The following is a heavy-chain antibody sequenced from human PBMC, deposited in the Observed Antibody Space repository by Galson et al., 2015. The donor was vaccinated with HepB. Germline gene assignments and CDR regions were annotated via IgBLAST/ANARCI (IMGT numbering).Heavy chain of an antibody. CDR3: ARDYCSGGSCYYDGFDM. CDR1: GFDFETYG. Sequence: SLRLSCAVSGFDFETYGMHWVRQAPGKGLEWVAVIWYDGSKKFYGDAVKGRFAVSKDNSKNTLFLQMDSLRAEDTALYFCARDYCSGGSCYYDGFDMWGQGTVVIVSS. D-gene: IGHD2-15*01. J-gene: IGHJ3*02. V-gene: IGHV3-33*08. CDR2: IWYDGSKK.